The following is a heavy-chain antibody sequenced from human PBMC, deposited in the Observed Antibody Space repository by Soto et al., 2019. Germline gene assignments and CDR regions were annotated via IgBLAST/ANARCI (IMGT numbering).Heavy chain of an antibody. D-gene: IGHD2-2*01. Sequence: QVQLVQSGAEVKKPGSSVKVSCKASGGTFSSYAISWVRQAPGQGLEWMGGIIPIPGTAHYGQKVQGRVTITADESTSRAYMELSSLRSVDTAVYYCARSQGSSTSLEIYYYYYYGMDGWGQGTTVTVPS. J-gene: IGHJ6*02. CDR1: GGTFSSYA. CDR2: IIPIPGTA. V-gene: IGHV1-69*01. CDR3: ARSQGSSTSLEIYYYYYYGMDG.